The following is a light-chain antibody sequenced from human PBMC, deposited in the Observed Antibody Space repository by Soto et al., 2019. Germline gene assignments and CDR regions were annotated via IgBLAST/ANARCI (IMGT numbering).Light chain of an antibody. J-gene: IGLJ3*02. CDR3: LLSYSGAREGV. CDR1: TGAVTSGHY. CDR2: DTS. V-gene: IGLV7-46*01. Sequence: QAVVTQDPSLTVSPGGTVTLTCGSSTGAVTSGHYPYWFQQKPGQAPRTLIYDTSNKHSWTPARFSGSLLGGKAALTLSGAQPEDEAEYYCLLSYSGAREGVFGGGTKLTVL.